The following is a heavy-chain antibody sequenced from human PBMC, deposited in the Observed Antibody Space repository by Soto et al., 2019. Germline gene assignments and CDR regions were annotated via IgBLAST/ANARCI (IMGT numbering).Heavy chain of an antibody. D-gene: IGHD2-2*01. Sequence: GGSLRLSCAASGFTFSSYGMHWVRQAPGKGLEWVAVISYDGSNKYYADSVKGRFTISRDNSKNTLYLQMNSLRAEDTAVYYCAKAEEYQLPEGHAFDIWGQGTMDPVSS. CDR3: AKAEEYQLPEGHAFDI. V-gene: IGHV3-30*18. J-gene: IGHJ3*02. CDR2: ISYDGSNK. CDR1: GFTFSSYG.